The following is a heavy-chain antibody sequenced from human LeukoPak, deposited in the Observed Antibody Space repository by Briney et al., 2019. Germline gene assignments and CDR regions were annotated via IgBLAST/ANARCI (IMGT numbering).Heavy chain of an antibody. J-gene: IGHJ4*02. CDR1: GFTFSNYA. CDR2: ISGSGGST. V-gene: IGHV3-23*01. CDR3: AKDGSSDYYAWYYFDY. Sequence: PGGSLRLSCAASGFTFSNYAMSWVRQAPGKGLEWVSAISGSGGSTYCADSVKGRFTISRDNSKNTLHLQVNSLRAEDTAVYYCAKDGSSDYYAWYYFDYWGQGTLVTVSS. D-gene: IGHD3-10*01.